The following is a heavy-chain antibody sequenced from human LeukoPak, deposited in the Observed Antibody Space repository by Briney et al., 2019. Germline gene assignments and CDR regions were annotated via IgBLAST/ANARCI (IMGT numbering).Heavy chain of an antibody. V-gene: IGHV4-39*01. Sequence: PSETPSLTCTVSGGSISSSSYYWGWIRQPPGKGLEWIGSIYYSGSTYYNPSLKSRVTISVDTSKNQFSLKLSSVTAADTAVYYCAGRLGEFGYYFDYWGQGTLVTVSS. CDR2: IYYSGST. D-gene: IGHD3-16*01. CDR3: AGRLGEFGYYFDY. CDR1: GGSISSSSYY. J-gene: IGHJ4*02.